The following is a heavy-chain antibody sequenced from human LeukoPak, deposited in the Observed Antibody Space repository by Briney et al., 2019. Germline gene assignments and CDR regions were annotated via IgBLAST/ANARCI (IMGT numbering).Heavy chain of an antibody. CDR3: ARDPVDGMAFFDI. CDR1: GGSFSGYY. Sequence: SKTLSLTCAVYGGSFSGYYWSWIRQPPGKGLEWIGEINHSGSTNYNPSPKSRVTISVDTSKNQFSLKLSSVTAADTAVYYCARDPVDGMAFFDIWGQGTMVTVSS. CDR2: INHSGST. V-gene: IGHV4-34*01. J-gene: IGHJ3*02. D-gene: IGHD6-13*01.